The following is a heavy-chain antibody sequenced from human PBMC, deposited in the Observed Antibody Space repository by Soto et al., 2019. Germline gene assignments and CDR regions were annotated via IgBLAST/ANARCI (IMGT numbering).Heavy chain of an antibody. Sequence: PSETLSLTCTVSGGSISSYYWSWIRQPPGKGLEWIGYIYYSGSTNYNPSLKSRVTISVDTSKNQLSLKLSSVTAADTAVYYCARDRKDYGDLNYYYYGMDVWGQGTTVTVSS. V-gene: IGHV4-59*12. D-gene: IGHD4-17*01. J-gene: IGHJ6*02. CDR3: ARDRKDYGDLNYYYYGMDV. CDR2: IYYSGST. CDR1: GGSISSYY.